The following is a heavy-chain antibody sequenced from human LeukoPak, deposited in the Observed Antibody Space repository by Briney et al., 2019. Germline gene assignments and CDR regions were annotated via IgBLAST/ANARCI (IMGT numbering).Heavy chain of an antibody. CDR1: GLTFSSYA. CDR3: ARGSQLDYFDY. V-gene: IGHV3-30-3*01. Sequence: QPGGSLRLSCAASGLTFSSYAMHWVRQAPGKGLEWVAVISYDGSNKYYADSVKGRFTISRDNSKNTLYLQMNSLRAEDTAVYYCARGSQLDYFDYWGQGTLVTVSS. J-gene: IGHJ4*02. D-gene: IGHD6-6*01. CDR2: ISYDGSNK.